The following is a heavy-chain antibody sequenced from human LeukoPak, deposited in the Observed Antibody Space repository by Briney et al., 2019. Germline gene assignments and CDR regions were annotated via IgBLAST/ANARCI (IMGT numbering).Heavy chain of an antibody. CDR1: GDSISSRSYY. J-gene: IGHJ4*02. CDR3: ARQQFLGTTPYYFDY. V-gene: IGHV4-39*01. Sequence: SETLSLTCTVSGDSISSRSYYWGWIRQPPGKGLEWIGSIHYSGSTYYKLSLKSRATISVDTSKNQFSLKLSSVTAADTAVYYCARQQFLGTTPYYFDYWGQGTLVTVSS. CDR2: IHYSGST. D-gene: IGHD5-24*01.